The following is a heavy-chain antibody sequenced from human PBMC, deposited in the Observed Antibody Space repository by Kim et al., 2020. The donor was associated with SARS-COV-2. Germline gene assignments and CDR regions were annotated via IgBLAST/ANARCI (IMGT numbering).Heavy chain of an antibody. V-gene: IGHV3-21*01. CDR1: GFTFSSYS. Sequence: GGSLRLSCAVSGFTFSSYSMNWVRQAPGKGLEWVSSISGSSSYIYFADSVKGRFTISRDNAKNSLFLQMNSLRAEDTAVYYCARGASSGWYYFDYWGQGT. J-gene: IGHJ4*02. D-gene: IGHD6-19*01. CDR2: ISGSSSYI. CDR3: ARGASSGWYYFDY.